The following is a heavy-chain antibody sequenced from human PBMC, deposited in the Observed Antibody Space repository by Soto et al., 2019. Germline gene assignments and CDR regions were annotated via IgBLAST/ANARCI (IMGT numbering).Heavy chain of an antibody. D-gene: IGHD4-17*01. Sequence: LXLSCASSGFTFNKYERNWVRQAPGKGLEWVSYINSYGTSIYYADSLKGRFTISRDNAWSSLYLQMNSLRDEDTAVYYCVRENYGHPFDFCGQRTLVTVSS. V-gene: IGHV3-48*03. CDR2: INSYGTSI. J-gene: IGHJ4*02. CDR3: VRENYGHPFDF. CDR1: GFTFNKYE.